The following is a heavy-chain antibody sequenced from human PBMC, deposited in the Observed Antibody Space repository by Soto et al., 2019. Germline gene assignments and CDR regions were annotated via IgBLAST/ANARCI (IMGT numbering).Heavy chain of an antibody. CDR1: GFTFSSYG. CDR3: AKDLGYSYGYDGNYYYYYGMDV. V-gene: IGHV3-30*18. J-gene: IGHJ6*02. D-gene: IGHD5-18*01. CDR2: ISYDGSNK. Sequence: GGSLRLSCAASGFTFSSYGMHWVRQAPGKGLEWVAVISYDGSNKYYADSVKGRFTISRDNSKNTLYLQMNSLRAEDTAVYYCAKDLGYSYGYDGNYYYYYGMDVWGQGTTVTVSS.